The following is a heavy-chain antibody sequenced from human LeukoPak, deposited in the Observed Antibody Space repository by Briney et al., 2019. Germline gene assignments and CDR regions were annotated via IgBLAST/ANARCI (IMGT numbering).Heavy chain of an antibody. V-gene: IGHV3-23*01. CDR3: ARGSKAAGTIYSFDY. J-gene: IGHJ4*02. D-gene: IGHD6-13*01. CDR1: GFTFSSYG. Sequence: GGSLRLSCAASGFTFSSYGMSWVRQAPGKGLEWVSRISVRVDSTYYADSEKGRFTISRDNSKNTLYLQMNSMRAENTAVDYCARGSKAAGTIYSFDYWGQGTLVTVSS. CDR2: ISVRVDST.